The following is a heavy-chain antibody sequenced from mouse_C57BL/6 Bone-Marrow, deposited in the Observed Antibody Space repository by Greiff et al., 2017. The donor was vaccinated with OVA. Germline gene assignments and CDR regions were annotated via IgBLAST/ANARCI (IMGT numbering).Heavy chain of an antibody. CDR3: ARKNYGSSHYYAMDY. J-gene: IGHJ4*01. Sequence: VQLQQSGPGLVQPSQSLSITCTVSGFSLTSYGVHWVRQSPGKGLEWLGVIWSGGSTDYNAAFISRLSISKDNSKSQVFFKMNSLQADDTAIYYCARKNYGSSHYYAMDYWGQGTSVTVSS. CDR2: IWSGGST. V-gene: IGHV2-2*01. CDR1: GFSLTSYG. D-gene: IGHD1-1*01.